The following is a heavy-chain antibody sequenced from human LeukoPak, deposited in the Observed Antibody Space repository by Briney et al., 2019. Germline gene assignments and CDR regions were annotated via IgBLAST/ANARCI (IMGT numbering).Heavy chain of an antibody. D-gene: IGHD5-18*01. CDR1: GFTFSTYA. Sequence: GGSLRLSCAASGFTFSTYAMSWVRQAPGKGLEWVSDISGSAGSTYYADSVKGRFTISRDNSKNTLYLLMNSLRAEDSAVYYCAKGGYSFGYSDYWGQGTLVTVSS. CDR3: AKGGYSFGYSDY. V-gene: IGHV3-23*01. CDR2: ISGSAGST. J-gene: IGHJ4*02.